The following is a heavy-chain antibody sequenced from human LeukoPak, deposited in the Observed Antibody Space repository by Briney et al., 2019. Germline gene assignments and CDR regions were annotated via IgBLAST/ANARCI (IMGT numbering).Heavy chain of an antibody. D-gene: IGHD5-18*01. CDR3: ARESVSAYRPDI. CDR2: INPNSGGT. J-gene: IGHJ3*02. Sequence: GASVKVSCKASGYTFTAYYMHWVRQAPGQGLEWMGRINPNSGGTNYAQKFQGRVTMTRDTSISTAYMELSRLRSDDTAVYYCARESVSAYRPDIWGQGTMVTVSS. CDR1: GYTFTAYY. V-gene: IGHV1-2*06.